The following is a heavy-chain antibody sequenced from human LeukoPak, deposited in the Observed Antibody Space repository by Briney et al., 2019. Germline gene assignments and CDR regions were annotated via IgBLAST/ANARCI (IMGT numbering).Heavy chain of an antibody. CDR2: ISSDGSNK. D-gene: IGHD3-9*01. CDR1: GFTFSSYG. Sequence: GGSLRLSCVVSGFTFSSYGMNWARQAPGKGLEWVAVISSDGSNKYHADSVKGRFTISRDNSKNTLYLQMNSLRAEDTAVYYCAKCPSGVLRYFAPIDYWGQGTLVTVSS. J-gene: IGHJ4*02. V-gene: IGHV3-30*18. CDR3: AKCPSGVLRYFAPIDY.